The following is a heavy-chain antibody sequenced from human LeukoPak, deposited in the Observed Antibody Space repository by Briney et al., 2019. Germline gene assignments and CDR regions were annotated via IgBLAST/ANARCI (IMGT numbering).Heavy chain of an antibody. CDR3: AAGGKYYYDSSGFYLLDVFDI. CDR1: GFSFLSTA. V-gene: IGHV1-58*01. CDR2: TVVGSHTT. J-gene: IGHJ3*02. Sequence: SVKVSCKASGFSFLSTAVQWVRQARGQHLEWMGWTVVGSHTTNYAQRFQERVTITGDMSTSTSYMELRGLRSEDTAVYYCAAGGKYYYDSSGFYLLDVFDIWGQGTMVAVSS. D-gene: IGHD3-22*01.